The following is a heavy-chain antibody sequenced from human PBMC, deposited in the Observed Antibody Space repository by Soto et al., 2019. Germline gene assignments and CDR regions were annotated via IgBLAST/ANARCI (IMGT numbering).Heavy chain of an antibody. V-gene: IGHV3-7*01. Sequence: GGSLRLSCAASGFTFNSYWMNWVRQSPGKGLQWVANIRFDGSEKYYVDSVKGRFTVSRDNSKDSLYLQMDSLRAEDSAVYYFCRACGAAASPLFFDSWGQGALVTVSS. CDR2: IRFDGSEK. D-gene: IGHD2-21*01. CDR3: CRACGAAASPLFFDS. J-gene: IGHJ4*02. CDR1: GFTFNSYW.